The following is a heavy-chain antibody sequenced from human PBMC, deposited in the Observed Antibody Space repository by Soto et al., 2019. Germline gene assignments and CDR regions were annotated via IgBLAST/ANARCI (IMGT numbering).Heavy chain of an antibody. CDR2: IYYSGRT. D-gene: IGHD2-2*02. CDR3: ARGYCSRTSCYIWDHWFDP. J-gene: IGHJ5*02. V-gene: IGHV4-59*01. CDR1: GGSISSYY. Sequence: QVQLQESGPGLVKPSETLSLTCTVSGGSISSYYWSWIRQPPGKGLEWIGYIYYSGRTNYTPPLKSRVTISGDTSKNLFALKLSTVTAADTAQYDCARGYCSRTSCYIWDHWFDPWGQGTPVTVSS.